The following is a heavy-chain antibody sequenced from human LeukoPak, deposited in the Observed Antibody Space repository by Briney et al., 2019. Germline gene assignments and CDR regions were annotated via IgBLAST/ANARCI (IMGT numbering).Heavy chain of an antibody. CDR1: GGSFSGYY. Sequence: PSETLSLTCAVYGGSFSGYYWSWIRQPPGKGLEWIGEINHSGSTNYNPSLKSRVTISVDTSKNQFSLKLSSVTAADTAVYYCARHKFAAGYCSSTSCYRRRLNYFDYWGQGTLVTVSS. CDR2: INHSGST. CDR3: ARHKFAAGYCSSTSCYRRRLNYFDY. D-gene: IGHD2-2*03. J-gene: IGHJ4*02. V-gene: IGHV4-34*01.